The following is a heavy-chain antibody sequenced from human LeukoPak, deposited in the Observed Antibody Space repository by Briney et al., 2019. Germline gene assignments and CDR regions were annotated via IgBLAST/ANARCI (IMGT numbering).Heavy chain of an antibody. V-gene: IGHV4-61*02. CDR2: IYTSGST. D-gene: IGHD6-19*01. CDR3: ARCYYGDRGWYEDY. CDR1: AYSISSGYY. Sequence: SETLSLTCTVSAYSISSGYYWSWIRQPAGKGLEWIGRIYTSGSTNYNPSLKSRVTISVDTSENQFSLKLSSVTAADTAVYYCARCYYGDRGWYEDYWGQGTLVTVSS. J-gene: IGHJ4*02.